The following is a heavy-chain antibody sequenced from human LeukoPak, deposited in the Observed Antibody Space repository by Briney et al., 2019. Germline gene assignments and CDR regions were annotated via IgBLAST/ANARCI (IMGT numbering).Heavy chain of an antibody. CDR2: IYYSGST. CDR3: ARGRGSGSPRPYYYGMDV. Sequence: SETLSLTCTVSGGSISSGGYYWSWIRQHPGKGLEWIGYIYYSGSTYYNPSLKSQVTISVDTSKNQFSLKLSSVTAADTAVYYCARGRGSGSPRPYYYGMDVWGQGTTVTVSS. V-gene: IGHV4-31*01. CDR1: GGSISSGGYY. J-gene: IGHJ6*02. D-gene: IGHD3-10*01.